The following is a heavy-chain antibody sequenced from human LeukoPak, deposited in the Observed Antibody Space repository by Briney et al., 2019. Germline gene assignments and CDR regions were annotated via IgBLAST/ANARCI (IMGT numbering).Heavy chain of an antibody. CDR2: ISGSGGST. J-gene: IGHJ4*02. V-gene: IGHV3-23*01. Sequence: RGSLRLSCAASGFTFSSYAMSWVRQAPGKGLEWVSAISGSGGSTYYADSVKGRFTISRDNSKNTLYLQMNSLRAEDTAVYYCARRGNRLAGAGTDYWGQGTLVTVSS. CDR3: ARRGNRLAGAGTDY. CDR1: GFTFSSYA. D-gene: IGHD6-13*01.